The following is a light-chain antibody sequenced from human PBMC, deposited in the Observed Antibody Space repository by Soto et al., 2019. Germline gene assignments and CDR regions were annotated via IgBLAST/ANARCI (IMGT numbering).Light chain of an antibody. CDR3: QQYSSYEIFA. CDR1: QSVSAW. J-gene: IGKJ3*01. Sequence: DIQMTQSPSTLSASVGDRVTLTCRASQSVSAWLAWFQQRPEKAPKLLIYKTSNLESGVPSRFSGSGSGTEFTLTISSLQPDDFATYYCQQYSSYEIFAFGPGTKVDIK. CDR2: KTS. V-gene: IGKV1-5*03.